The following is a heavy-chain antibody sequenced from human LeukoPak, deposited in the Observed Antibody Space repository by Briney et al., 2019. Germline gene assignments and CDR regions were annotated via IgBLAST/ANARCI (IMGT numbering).Heavy chain of an antibody. Sequence: PSETLSLTCTVSGGSISSYYWSWIRQPAGKGLEWIGRIHTSGSTNYNASLKSRLTMSVDTPKNQFSLNLTSMTAADTAVYYCAREYGSSRIFDYWGKGTLVTVSS. CDR3: AREYGSSRIFDY. CDR1: GGSISSYY. J-gene: IGHJ4*02. V-gene: IGHV4-4*07. CDR2: IHTSGST. D-gene: IGHD6-13*01.